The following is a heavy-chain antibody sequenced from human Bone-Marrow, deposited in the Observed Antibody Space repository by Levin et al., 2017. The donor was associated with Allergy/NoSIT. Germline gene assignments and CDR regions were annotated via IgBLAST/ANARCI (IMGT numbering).Heavy chain of an antibody. J-gene: IGHJ4*02. CDR3: STEYYYDSLTYSSGPYYFDY. CDR2: IRSKTDGGTT. Sequence: NPGGSLRLSCAVSGFTFDYAWMSWVRQAPGKGLEWVGRIRSKTDGGTTDYAAPAKGRFIISRDDSKNTVYLQMNSLKTEDTAIYYCSTEYYYDSLTYSSGPYYFDYWGQGTLVTVSS. D-gene: IGHD3-22*01. V-gene: IGHV3-15*01. CDR1: GFTFDYAW.